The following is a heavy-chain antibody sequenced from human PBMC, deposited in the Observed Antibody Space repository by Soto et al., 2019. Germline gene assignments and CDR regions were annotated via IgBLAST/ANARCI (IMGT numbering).Heavy chain of an antibody. J-gene: IGHJ6*02. Sequence: SVKVSCKASGFTFTSSAMQWVRQARGQRLEWIGWIVVGSGNTNYAQKFQERVTITRDKSINTAYLQWSSLKASDTATYYCAGPDYDLLSGYHYYYYGMDVWGQGTTVTVSS. D-gene: IGHD3-3*01. CDR2: IVVGSGNT. CDR1: GFTFTSSA. V-gene: IGHV1-58*02. CDR3: AGPDYDLLSGYHYYYYGMDV.